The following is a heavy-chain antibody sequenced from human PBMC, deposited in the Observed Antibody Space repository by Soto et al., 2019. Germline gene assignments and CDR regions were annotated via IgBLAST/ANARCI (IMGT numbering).Heavy chain of an antibody. Sequence: SETLSLTCTVSGGSISSSSYYWGWIRQPPGKGLEWMGSIYYSGSTYYNPSLKSRVTISVDTSKNQFSLKLSSVTAADTAVYYCARHQSHSSSYVDPWGQGTLVTVSS. CDR1: GGSISSSSYY. V-gene: IGHV4-39*01. D-gene: IGHD6-13*01. CDR3: ARHQSHSSSYVDP. CDR2: IYYSGST. J-gene: IGHJ5*02.